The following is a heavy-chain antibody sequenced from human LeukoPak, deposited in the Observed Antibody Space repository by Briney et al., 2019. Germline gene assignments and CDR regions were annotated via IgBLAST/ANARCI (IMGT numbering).Heavy chain of an antibody. CDR2: IRYDGNNK. J-gene: IGHJ6*03. CDR3: AKTFCSGGTCYPYNYYYMDV. D-gene: IGHD2-15*01. V-gene: IGHV3-30*02. CDR1: GFTFSNYW. Sequence: PGGSLRLSCAASGFTFSNYWMHWVRQAPGKGLEWVGIIRYDGNNKNNADSVKGRFTISRDNSKNTVYLQMNSLRPEDTAVYYCAKTFCSGGTCYPYNYYYMDVRGKGTAVTVSS.